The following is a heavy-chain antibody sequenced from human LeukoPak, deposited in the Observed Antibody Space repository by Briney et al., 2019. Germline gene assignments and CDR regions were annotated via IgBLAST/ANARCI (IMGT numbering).Heavy chain of an antibody. J-gene: IGHJ5*02. CDR1: GGSISSYY. CDR2: IYYSGST. Sequence: PSETLSLTCTVSGGSISSYYWSWIRQPPGKGLGWIGYIYYSGSTNYNPSLKSRVTISVDTSKNQFSLKLSSVTAADTAVYYCARGGNDFWSGYGYNWFDPWGQGTLVTVSS. V-gene: IGHV4-59*01. D-gene: IGHD3-3*01. CDR3: ARGGNDFWSGYGYNWFDP.